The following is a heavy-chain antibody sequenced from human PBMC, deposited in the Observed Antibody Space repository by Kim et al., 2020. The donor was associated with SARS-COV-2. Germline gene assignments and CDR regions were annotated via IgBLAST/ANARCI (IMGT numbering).Heavy chain of an antibody. J-gene: IGHJ6*02. D-gene: IGHD3-10*01. CDR1: GGSISSGGYY. V-gene: IGHV4-31*03. CDR2: IYYSGST. Sequence: SETLSLTCTVSGGSISSGGYYWSWIRHHPWKGLEWIGFIYYSGSTYYNPSLKSRVTISVDTSKNQFSLRLNSVTAADTAVYYCARDPAMVRGPGVGYYYYGMDVWGQGTTVTVSS. CDR3: ARDPAMVRGPGVGYYYYGMDV.